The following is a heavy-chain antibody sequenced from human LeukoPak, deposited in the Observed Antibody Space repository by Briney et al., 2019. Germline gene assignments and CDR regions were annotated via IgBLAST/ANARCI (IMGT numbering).Heavy chain of an antibody. Sequence: PQTLSPTCTVSGGSISSYYWSWIRQPPGKGLEWIGYIYYTGSTNYNPSLKSRVTISVDTPKNQFSLKLSSVTAADTAVYFCARDRGRRGSGYYWYNWFDPWGQGTLVTVSS. J-gene: IGHJ5*02. CDR1: GGSISSYY. CDR3: ARDRGRRGSGYYWYNWFDP. V-gene: IGHV4-59*12. D-gene: IGHD3-22*01. CDR2: IYYTGST.